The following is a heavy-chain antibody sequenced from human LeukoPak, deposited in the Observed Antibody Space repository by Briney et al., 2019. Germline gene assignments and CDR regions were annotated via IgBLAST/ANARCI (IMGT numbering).Heavy chain of an antibody. J-gene: IGHJ3*02. CDR3: ATTGYSSSWGAFDI. CDR2: ISSSSSTI. Sequence: GGSLRLSCAASGFTFSSYNMNWVRQAPGKGLEWVSYISSSSSTIYYADSVKGRFTISRDNAKNSLYLQMNSLRAEDTAVYYCATTGYSSSWGAFDIWGQGTMVTVSS. CDR1: GFTFSSYN. V-gene: IGHV3-48*01. D-gene: IGHD6-13*01.